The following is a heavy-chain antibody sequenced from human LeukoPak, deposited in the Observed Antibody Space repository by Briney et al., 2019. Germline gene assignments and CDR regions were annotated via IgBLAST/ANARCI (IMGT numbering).Heavy chain of an antibody. D-gene: IGHD3-3*01. Sequence: GGSLRLSCAASGFTFSDYYMSWIRQAPGKGLEWVSYITTSGKTIYYADSVKGRFTISRDNANNSLYLQMNSLRAEDTAIYYCARGVGIAGYWSEETPYYFDYWGQGTLVTVSS. V-gene: IGHV3-11*01. J-gene: IGHJ4*02. CDR1: GFTFSDYY. CDR3: ARGVGIAGYWSEETPYYFDY. CDR2: ITTSGKTI.